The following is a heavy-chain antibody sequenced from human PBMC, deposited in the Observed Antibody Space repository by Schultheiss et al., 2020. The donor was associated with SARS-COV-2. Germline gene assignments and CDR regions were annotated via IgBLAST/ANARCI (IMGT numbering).Heavy chain of an antibody. CDR2: IYTSGST. Sequence: SETLSLTCTVSGGSISSYYWSWIRQPAGKGLEWIGRIYTSGSTNYNPSLKSRVTISVDTSKNQFSLKLSSVTAADTAVYYCAGTQHSSGYGNWGQGTLVTVSS. V-gene: IGHV4-4*07. D-gene: IGHD3-22*01. CDR1: GGSISSYY. J-gene: IGHJ4*02. CDR3: AGTQHSSGYGN.